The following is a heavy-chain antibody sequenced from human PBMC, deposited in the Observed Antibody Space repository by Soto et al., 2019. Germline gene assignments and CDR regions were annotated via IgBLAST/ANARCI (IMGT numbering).Heavy chain of an antibody. D-gene: IGHD4-17*01. CDR3: ARDLRRKTTRIYSYYYGMDV. CDR1: VFTFSSYS. CDR2: ISSSSSYI. V-gene: IGHV3-21*01. J-gene: IGHJ6*01. Sequence: WASLRIACAPSVFTFSSYSMTWVRQAPGRGLDRVSSISSSSSYIYYADSVKGRFTISRDNAKNSLYLQMNSLRAEDTAVYYCARDLRRKTTRIYSYYYGMDVWGQGTTVTVSS.